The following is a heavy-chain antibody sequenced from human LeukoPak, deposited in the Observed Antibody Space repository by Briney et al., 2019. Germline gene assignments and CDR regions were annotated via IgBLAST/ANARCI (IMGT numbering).Heavy chain of an antibody. V-gene: IGHV4-39*07. D-gene: IGHD6-19*01. Sequence: PSETLSLTCTVSGGSISSSSYYWGWIRQPPGKGLEWIGSIYYSGSTYYNPSLKSRVTISVDTSKNQFSLKLSSVTAADTAVYYCARDSGIAVAGGFDYWGQGTLVTVSS. J-gene: IGHJ4*02. CDR2: IYYSGST. CDR3: ARDSGIAVAGGFDY. CDR1: GGSISSSSYY.